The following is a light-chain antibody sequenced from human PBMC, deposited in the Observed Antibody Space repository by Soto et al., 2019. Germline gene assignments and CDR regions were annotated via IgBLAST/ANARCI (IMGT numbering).Light chain of an antibody. Sequence: DIQMTQSPSSLSPSVGDRVTITCRASQSISSYLNWYQQKPGKAPKLLIYAASSLQSGVPSRFSGSGSGTDFTLTISSLQPEDFATYYCQQCYSTPFTFGPGTKVDIK. V-gene: IGKV1-39*01. CDR3: QQCYSTPFT. J-gene: IGKJ3*01. CDR2: AAS. CDR1: QSISSY.